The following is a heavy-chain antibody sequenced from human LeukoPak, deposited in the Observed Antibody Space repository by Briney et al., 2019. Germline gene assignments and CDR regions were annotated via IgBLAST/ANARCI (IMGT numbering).Heavy chain of an antibody. J-gene: IGHJ6*02. CDR2: ISNDERDK. Sequence: PGRSLRLSCAASGFIFSDYGMHWVRQAPGKGLEWVAVISNDERDKYYADSVKGRFTISRDNSKNTLYLQMNSLRAEDTAVYFCARGPDYYYYHGLDVWGQGTTVTVSS. V-gene: IGHV3-30*03. CDR1: GFIFSDYG. CDR3: ARGPDYYYYHGLDV.